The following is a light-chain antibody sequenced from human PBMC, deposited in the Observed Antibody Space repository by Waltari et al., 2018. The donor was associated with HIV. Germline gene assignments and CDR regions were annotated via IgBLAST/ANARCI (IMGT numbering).Light chain of an antibody. J-gene: IGLJ2*01. V-gene: IGLV2-14*01. CDR1: SSDVGGYKY. CDR2: EVS. CDR3: SSYTSSSNSRV. Sequence: QSALTQPASVSGSPGQSITISCTGPSSDVGGYKYVSWYQQHPGKSPKLMIYEVSKRPSGVSNGASGCQAGNTASLTISGLQAEDDDDYYCSSYTSSSNSRVFGGGTKLTVL.